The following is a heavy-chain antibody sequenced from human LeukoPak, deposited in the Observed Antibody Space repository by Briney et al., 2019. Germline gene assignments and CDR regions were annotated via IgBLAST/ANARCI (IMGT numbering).Heavy chain of an antibody. Sequence: PGGSLRLSCAVSGFTFSSNWMSWVRLAPGKGLEWVANIKQDGSEKFYADSVKGRFTISRDNAKNSLYLHMNSLRAEDTAMYYCARDKIVGATRLDYWGQGTLVTVSS. CDR1: GFTFSSNW. J-gene: IGHJ4*02. CDR2: IKQDGSEK. CDR3: ARDKIVGATRLDY. D-gene: IGHD1-26*01. V-gene: IGHV3-7*01.